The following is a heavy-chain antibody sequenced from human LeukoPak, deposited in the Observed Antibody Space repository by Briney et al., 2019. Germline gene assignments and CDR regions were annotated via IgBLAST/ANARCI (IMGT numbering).Heavy chain of an antibody. CDR3: ASTNRNGYNFDY. CDR1: RYTFTIYY. Sequence: SSVKVSYKASRYTFTIYYMHWVRQAPGQGLEWMGVINPSCGSTSYAQKFQGRVTMTRDTSTNTVYMELSSLRSDDTAVYYCASTNRNGYNFDYWGQGTLVTVSS. V-gene: IGHV1-46*01. J-gene: IGHJ4*02. CDR2: INPSCGST. D-gene: IGHD5-24*01.